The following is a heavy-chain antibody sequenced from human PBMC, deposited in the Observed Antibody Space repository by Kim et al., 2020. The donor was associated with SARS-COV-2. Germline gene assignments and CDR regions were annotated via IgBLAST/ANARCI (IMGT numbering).Heavy chain of an antibody. D-gene: IGHD6-19*01. V-gene: IGHV1-69*13. CDR2: IIPIFGTA. CDR1: GGTFSSYA. Sequence: SVKVSCKASGGTFSSYAISWVRQAPGQGLEWMGGIIPIFGTANYAQKFQGRVTITADESTSTAYMELSSLRSEDTAVYYCARSVSYSSGWYWHLGPNSGNYYYGMDGWGQGTTVTVSS. J-gene: IGHJ6*02. CDR3: ARSVSYSSGWYWHLGPNSGNYYYGMDG.